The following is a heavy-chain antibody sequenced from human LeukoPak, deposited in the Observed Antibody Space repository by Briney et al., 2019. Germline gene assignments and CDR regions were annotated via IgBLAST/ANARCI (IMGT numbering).Heavy chain of an antibody. CDR2: IYWDDDK. J-gene: IGHJ4*02. CDR1: GFSLSTGGVG. Sequence: SGPTLVKPPQTLTLTCTFSGFSLSTGGVGVGWIRQPPGKALEWLPLIYWDDDKRYSPSLKSRLTITKDTSKNQVVLTMTNMDPVDTATYYCAHVGDQVRGVISFDYWGQGTLVTVSS. D-gene: IGHD3-10*01. V-gene: IGHV2-5*02. CDR3: AHVGDQVRGVISFDY.